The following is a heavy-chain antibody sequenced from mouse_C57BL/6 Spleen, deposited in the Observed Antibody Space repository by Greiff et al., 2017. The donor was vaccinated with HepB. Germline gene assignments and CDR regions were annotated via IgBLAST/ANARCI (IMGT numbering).Heavy chain of an antibody. CDR2: IYWDDDK. CDR3: ARSRGLYDYDYFDY. Sequence: QVTLKESGPGILQSSQTLSLTCSFSGFSLSTSGMGVSWIRQPSGKGLEWLAHIYWDDDKRYNPSLKSRLTISKDTSRNQVFLKITSVDTADTATYYCARSRGLYDYDYFDYWGQGTTLTVSS. J-gene: IGHJ2*01. D-gene: IGHD2-4*01. CDR1: GFSLSTSGMG. V-gene: IGHV8-12*01.